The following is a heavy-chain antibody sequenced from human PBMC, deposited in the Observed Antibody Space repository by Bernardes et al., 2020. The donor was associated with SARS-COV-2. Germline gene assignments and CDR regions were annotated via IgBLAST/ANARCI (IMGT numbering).Heavy chain of an antibody. CDR2: IYPADSDA. D-gene: IGHD3-10*01. V-gene: IGHV5-51*01. CDR3: VSPIGALSADY. CDR1: GYNFATYW. J-gene: IGHJ4*02. Sequence: GESLKISCKTSGYNFATYWIGWVRQMPGKGLEWMGFIYPADSDARYSPSFQGEFIMSVDKSISTAYLQWNSLKASDTAIYYCVSPIGALSADYWGQGTQVTVSA.